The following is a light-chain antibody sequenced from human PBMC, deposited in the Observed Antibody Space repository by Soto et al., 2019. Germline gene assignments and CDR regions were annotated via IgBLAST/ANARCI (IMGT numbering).Light chain of an antibody. J-gene: IGKJ5*01. Sequence: DIQMTQSPSSLSASVGDRVTITCRASQSISNWLAWYQQKPGKAPKLLIYKASRLDNGVPSRFSGSGSGPDFTLTISSLQPEDSATYFCQQLNSYPQTFGQGTRLE. CDR3: QQLNSYPQT. CDR1: QSISNW. V-gene: IGKV1-5*03. CDR2: KAS.